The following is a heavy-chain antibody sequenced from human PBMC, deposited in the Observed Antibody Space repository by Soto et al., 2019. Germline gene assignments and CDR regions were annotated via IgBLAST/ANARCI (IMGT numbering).Heavy chain of an antibody. J-gene: IGHJ6*02. CDR3: ASTRRYDYNDYTYYYSMAL. Sequence: PGGYLGLSCAASGFTFSSYNMNWVRQAPGKGLEWVSSISSSSSYIYYADSVKGRFTISRDNAKNSLYLQMNSLRAEDTAVYYCASTRRYDYNDYTYYYSMALSGHGTTAIVAS. D-gene: IGHD3-10*01. CDR1: GFTFSSYN. CDR2: ISSSSSYI. V-gene: IGHV3-21*01.